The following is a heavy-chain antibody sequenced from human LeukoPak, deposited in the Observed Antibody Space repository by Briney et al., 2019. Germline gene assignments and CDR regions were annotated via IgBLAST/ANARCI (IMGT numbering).Heavy chain of an antibody. CDR1: GFTFSNYA. D-gene: IGHD3-10*01. V-gene: IGHV3-30*18. CDR2: ISSDGNIK. J-gene: IGHJ4*02. Sequence: PGGSLRLSCAASGFTFSNYAMSWVRQAPGKGLQWLAMISSDGNIKVSLDSVKGRFTTSRENSKNTLYLEMTRLSVEDTAVYYCAKVGRGAIEADWGQGTLVIVSS. CDR3: AKVGRGAIEAD.